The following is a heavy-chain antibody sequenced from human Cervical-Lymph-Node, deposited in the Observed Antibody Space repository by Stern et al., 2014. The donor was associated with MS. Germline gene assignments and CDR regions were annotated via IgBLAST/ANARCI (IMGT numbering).Heavy chain of an antibody. CDR1: GGTFSSSS. CDR2: IIPVLGTT. Sequence: QVQLVQSGAEVKRPGSSVKVSCKASGGTFSSSSISWVRPAPGQGLEWIGGIIPVLGTTNYAQNFQGRVTITADKSTSTVYMALSSLTSADTAMYYCARDLGVGPSVSWGRGTVVAVSA. D-gene: IGHD5/OR15-5a*01. CDR3: ARDLGVGPSVS. V-gene: IGHV1-69*06. J-gene: IGHJ5*02.